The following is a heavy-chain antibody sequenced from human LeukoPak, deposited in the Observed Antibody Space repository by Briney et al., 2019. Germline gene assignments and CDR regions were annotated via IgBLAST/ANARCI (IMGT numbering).Heavy chain of an antibody. J-gene: IGHJ3*02. CDR3: AKGDSGSYGALDI. CDR2: IWYDGSNK. Sequence: GGSLRLSCAASGFTFSTYGMHWVRQAPGKGLEWVAVIWYDGSNKYHADSVKGRFAISRDNSKNTLYLQMNSLRAEDTAVYYRAKGDSGSYGALDIWGQGTMVTVSS. D-gene: IGHD1-26*01. V-gene: IGHV3-33*03. CDR1: GFTFSTYG.